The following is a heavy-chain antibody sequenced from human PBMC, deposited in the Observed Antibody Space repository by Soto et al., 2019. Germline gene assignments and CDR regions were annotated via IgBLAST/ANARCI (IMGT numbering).Heavy chain of an antibody. J-gene: IGHJ4*02. D-gene: IGHD3-10*01. V-gene: IGHV3-15*01. CDR2: IKRKTHGGII. Sequence: ELQVVESGGGFVKPGGSLRLSCAASGFTVSNAWMSWVRQAPGKGLEFVGRIKRKTHGGIIDYAAPVKGRFTIARDDSRNMLFLQMNSLKTDDTAVYFCTTTIPIGHRNFDYWGPGTLVTVSS. CDR3: TTTIPIGHRNFDY. CDR1: GFTVSNAW.